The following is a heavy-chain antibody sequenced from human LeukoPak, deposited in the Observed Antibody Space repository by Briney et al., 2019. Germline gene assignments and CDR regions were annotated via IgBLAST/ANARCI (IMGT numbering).Heavy chain of an antibody. J-gene: IGHJ5*02. D-gene: IGHD3-3*01. CDR1: GYTFTSYG. CDR3: ARDNTDYDFWSGYWKNNWFYP. V-gene: IGHV1-18*01. CDR2: ISAYNGNT. Sequence: ASVKVSCKASGYTFTSYGISWVRRAPGQGLEWMGWISAYNGNTNYAQKLQGRVTMTTDTSTSTAYMELRSLRSDDTAVYYCARDNTDYDFWSGYWKNNWFYPWGQGTLVTVSS.